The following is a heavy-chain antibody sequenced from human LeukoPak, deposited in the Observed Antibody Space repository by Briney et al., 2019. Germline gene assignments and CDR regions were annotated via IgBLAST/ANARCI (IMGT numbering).Heavy chain of an antibody. V-gene: IGHV1-2*02. CDR2: INPNTGGT. J-gene: IGHJ6*03. D-gene: IGHD6-6*01. Sequence: ASVKVSCKASGYTFTAYYIHWVRQAPGQGLEWMGWINPNTGGTDHAQNFQGRVTMTRDTSISAAYMELSNLTYGDTAVYYCARPRYSSASPDYHYYMDVWGKGTTVTVSS. CDR1: GYTFTAYY. CDR3: ARPRYSSASPDYHYYMDV.